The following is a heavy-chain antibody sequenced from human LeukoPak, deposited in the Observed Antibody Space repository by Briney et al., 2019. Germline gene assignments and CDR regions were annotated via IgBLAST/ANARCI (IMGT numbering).Heavy chain of an antibody. CDR2: ISGSGGST. V-gene: IGHV3-23*01. Sequence: GGSLRLSCAASGFTFSSYAMSWVRQAPGKGLEWVSAISGSGGSTYYADSVKGRFTISRDNSKNTLYLQMNSLRAEDTAVYYCARNAYYGSGSYLFGYWGQGTLVTVSS. D-gene: IGHD3-10*01. CDR1: GFTFSSYA. CDR3: ARNAYYGSGSYLFGY. J-gene: IGHJ4*02.